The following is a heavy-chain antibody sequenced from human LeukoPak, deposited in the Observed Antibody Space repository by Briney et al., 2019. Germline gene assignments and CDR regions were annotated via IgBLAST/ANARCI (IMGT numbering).Heavy chain of an antibody. D-gene: IGHD2-15*01. V-gene: IGHV3-30*02. CDR2: IRYDGSYK. CDR1: GFTFSNYG. J-gene: IGHJ4*02. Sequence: PGGSLRLSCAASGFTFSNYGMHWVRQAPGKGLEWVAFIRYDGSYKNYADSVKGRFTISRDNPKNTLHLQMNSLRAEDTAVYYCARAGDGTAARDYWGQGTLVTVSS. CDR3: ARAGDGTAARDY.